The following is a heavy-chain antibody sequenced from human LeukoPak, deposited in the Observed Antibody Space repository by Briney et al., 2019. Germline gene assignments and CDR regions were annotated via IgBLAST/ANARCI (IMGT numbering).Heavy chain of an antibody. CDR1: GFTFSSYE. CDR3: AKNGDRGAYCTGGTCYPYFYYYMDV. Sequence: GGSLRLSCAASGFTFSSYEMMCVRQAPGKGWVGVSYISNSCSTIYYADSVKGRFTISRDNSKNTLYLQMNSLRAEDTAIYYCAKNGDRGAYCTGGTCYPYFYYYMDVWGKGTTVTI. V-gene: IGHV3-48*03. D-gene: IGHD2-15*01. J-gene: IGHJ6*03. CDR2: ISNSCSTI.